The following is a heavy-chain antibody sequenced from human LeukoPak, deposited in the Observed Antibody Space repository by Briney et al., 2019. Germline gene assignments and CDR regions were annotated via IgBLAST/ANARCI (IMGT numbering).Heavy chain of an antibody. V-gene: IGHV1-8*01. Sequence: ASVKVSCKASGYTFTSYDINWVRQATGQGLEWMGWMNPNSGNTGYAQKFQGRVTMTRNTSISTAYMELSSLRSEDTAVYYCARVIEYCSSTSCHPWFDPWGQGTLVTVSS. CDR2: MNPNSGNT. CDR1: GYTFTSYD. CDR3: ARVIEYCSSTSCHPWFDP. J-gene: IGHJ5*02. D-gene: IGHD2-2*01.